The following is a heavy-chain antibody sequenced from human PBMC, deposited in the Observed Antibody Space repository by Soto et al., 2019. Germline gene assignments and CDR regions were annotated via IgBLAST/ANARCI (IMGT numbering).Heavy chain of an antibody. Sequence: QVQLQQWGAGLLKPSETLSLTCAVYGGSFSGYYWSWIRQPPGKGLEWIGEINHSGSTNYNPSLKSRVTISVDTSKNQFSLKLSSVTAADTAVYYCARLFGVVPYYYYGMDVWGQGTTVTVSS. CDR3: ARLFGVVPYYYYGMDV. V-gene: IGHV4-34*01. CDR1: GGSFSGYY. CDR2: INHSGST. D-gene: IGHD3-3*01. J-gene: IGHJ6*02.